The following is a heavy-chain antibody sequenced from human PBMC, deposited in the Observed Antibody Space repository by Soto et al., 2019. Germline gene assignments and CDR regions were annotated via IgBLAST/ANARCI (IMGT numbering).Heavy chain of an antibody. D-gene: IGHD6-19*01. Sequence: GASVKVSCKASGYTFASYYMQWVRQAPGQGLEWMGIINPSGGSTSYAQKFQGRVTMTRDTSTSTVYMELSSLRSEDTAVYYCARLEGGAVASGINYGMDVWGQGTTVTVSS. J-gene: IGHJ6*02. V-gene: IGHV1-46*01. CDR2: INPSGGST. CDR3: ARLEGGAVASGINYGMDV. CDR1: GYTFASYY.